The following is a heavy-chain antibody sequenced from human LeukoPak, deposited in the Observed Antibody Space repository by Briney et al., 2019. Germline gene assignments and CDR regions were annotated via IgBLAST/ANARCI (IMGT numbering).Heavy chain of an antibody. CDR1: GFTFTSHV. D-gene: IGHD1-1*01. CDR2: ISMNVQTT. CDR3: VREGLERRTNFDY. J-gene: IGHJ4*02. V-gene: IGHV3-64D*06. Sequence: GGSLRLSCSASGFTFTSHVMHWVRQAPGKGLQYVSGISMNVQTTYYAGSVKGRFTISRDSSKNTVYLQMNSLTAEDTAVYYCVREGLERRTNFDYWGQGTLVSVSS.